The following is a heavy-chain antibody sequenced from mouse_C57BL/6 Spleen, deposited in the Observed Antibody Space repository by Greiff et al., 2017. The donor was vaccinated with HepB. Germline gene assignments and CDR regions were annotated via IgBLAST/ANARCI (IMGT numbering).Heavy chain of an antibody. J-gene: IGHJ3*01. Sequence: VQLQQSGPELVKPGASVKISCKASGYAFRSSWMNWVKQRPGKGLEWIGRIYPGDGDTNYNWKLKGKASLTADKSSSTAYMQLSSLTSEDSAVYVWAREYGSSPWVAYWGQGTRGTVSA. V-gene: IGHV1-82*01. CDR3: AREYGSSPWVAY. CDR1: GYAFRSSW. CDR2: IYPGDGDT. D-gene: IGHD1-1*01.